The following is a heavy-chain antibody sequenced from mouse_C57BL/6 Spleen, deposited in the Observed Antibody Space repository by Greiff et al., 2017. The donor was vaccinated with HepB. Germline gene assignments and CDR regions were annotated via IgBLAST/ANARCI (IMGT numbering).Heavy chain of an antibody. Sequence: EVKLMESGGGLVQPGGSLSLSCAASGFTFTDYYMSWVRQPPGKALEWLGFIRNKANGYTTEYSASVKGRFTISRDNSQSILYLQMNALRAEDSATYYCARSPDGYYVMDYWGQGTSVTVSS. D-gene: IGHD2-3*01. CDR2: IRNKANGYTT. CDR1: GFTFTDYY. CDR3: ARSPDGYYVMDY. J-gene: IGHJ4*01. V-gene: IGHV7-3*01.